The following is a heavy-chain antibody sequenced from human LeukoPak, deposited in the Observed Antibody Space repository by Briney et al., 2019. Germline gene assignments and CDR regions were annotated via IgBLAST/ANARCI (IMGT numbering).Heavy chain of an antibody. CDR2: IYYSGST. V-gene: IGHV4-31*03. CDR3: ARVLGGYYDSSGYSPQFDP. Sequence: PSETLSLTCTVSGGSISSGGYYWSWLRQHPGKGLEWIGYIYYSGSTYYNPPLKSRVTISVDTSKNQFSLKLSSVTAADTAVYYCARVLGGYYDSSGYSPQFDPWGQGTLVTVSS. D-gene: IGHD3-22*01. CDR1: GGSISSGGYY. J-gene: IGHJ5*02.